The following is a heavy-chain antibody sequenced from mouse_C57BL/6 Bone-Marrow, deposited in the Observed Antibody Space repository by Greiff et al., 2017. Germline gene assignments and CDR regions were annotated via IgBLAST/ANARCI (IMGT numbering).Heavy chain of an antibody. J-gene: IGHJ3*01. CDR2: INSDGGST. Sequence: DVMLVESGGGLVQPGESLKLSCESNEYEFPSHDMSWVRKTPEKRLELVAAINSDGGSTYYPDTMERRFIISRDNTKKTLYLQMSSLRSEDTALYYCAIYYDYDFFAYWGQGTLVTVSA. D-gene: IGHD2-4*01. CDR1: EYEFPSHD. CDR3: AIYYDYDFFAY. V-gene: IGHV5-2*01.